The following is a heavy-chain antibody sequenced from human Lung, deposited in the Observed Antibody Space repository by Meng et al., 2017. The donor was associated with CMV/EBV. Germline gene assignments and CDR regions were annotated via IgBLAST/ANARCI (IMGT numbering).Heavy chain of an antibody. D-gene: IGHD2-2*01. CDR1: SFYE. CDR3: ARGRHCSSASCEGIYYYSGLDV. CDR2: ISGSGSTK. J-gene: IGHJ6*04. Sequence: GGSLRLXXAALSFYEMHWVRQAPGKGLEWVSYISGSGSTKYYADSVRGRFTISRDNAENSLYLQMHSLRAEDTAIYYCARGRHCSSASCEGIYYYSGLDVWGKGTXVTVAS. V-gene: IGHV3-48*03.